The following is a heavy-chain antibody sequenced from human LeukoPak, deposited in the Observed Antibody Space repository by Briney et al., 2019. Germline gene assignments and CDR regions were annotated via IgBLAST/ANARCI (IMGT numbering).Heavy chain of an antibody. J-gene: IGHJ4*02. CDR1: GGSISGTNW. CDR2: ISLAGQT. D-gene: IGHD1-26*01. Sequence: SETLSLTCGVSGGSISGTNWWSWVRQPPGQGLEWIGEISLAGQTNYNPSLNGRVTMSLDKSSNQLSPHLTSVTAADTATYFCSRESGPFCPFGYWGQGTLVIVSS. V-gene: IGHV4/OR15-8*02. CDR3: SRESGPFCPFGY.